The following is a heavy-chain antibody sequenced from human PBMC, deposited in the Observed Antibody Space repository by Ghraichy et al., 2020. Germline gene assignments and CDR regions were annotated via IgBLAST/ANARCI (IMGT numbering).Heavy chain of an antibody. Sequence: SQTLSLTCTVSGASITSGSFYWSWIRQAPGKGLEWVGYIYYRGATHYNPSLKSRVTISKDSSKNEFYLQLTSLTAADTAVYYCAKDVFLAPGGYPTFGFDSWGQGTLVTVSS. CDR3: AKDVFLAPGGYPTFGFDS. CDR2: IYYRGAT. V-gene: IGHV4-31*02. J-gene: IGHJ4*02. D-gene: IGHD2-8*02. CDR1: GASITSGSFY.